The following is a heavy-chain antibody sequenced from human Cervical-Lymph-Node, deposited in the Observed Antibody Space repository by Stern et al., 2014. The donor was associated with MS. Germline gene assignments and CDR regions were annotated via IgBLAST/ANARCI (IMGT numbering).Heavy chain of an antibody. J-gene: IGHJ5*02. CDR2: ISWNSGSI. Sequence: EVQLVESGGGLVQPGRSLRLSCAASGFTFDDYAMHWVRQAPGKGLEWVSGISWNSGSIGYADSVKGRFTISRDNAKNSLYLQMNSLRAEDTALYYCAKGPWFGPWGQGTLVTVSS. CDR1: GFTFDDYA. CDR3: AKGPWFGP. V-gene: IGHV3-9*01.